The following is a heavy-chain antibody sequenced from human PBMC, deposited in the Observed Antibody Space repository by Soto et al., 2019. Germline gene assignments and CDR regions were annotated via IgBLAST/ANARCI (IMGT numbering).Heavy chain of an antibody. Sequence: QVQLVQSGAEVKKPGASVKVSCKASGYTFTSYGISWVRQAPGQGLEWMGWISAYNGNTNYAQKLQGRVTMTTDTATSTAYMELRSLRSDDTAVYYCAIYCSGGSCYRNFDYWGQGTLVTVSS. D-gene: IGHD2-15*01. CDR2: ISAYNGNT. V-gene: IGHV1-18*01. CDR3: AIYCSGGSCYRNFDY. CDR1: GYTFTSYG. J-gene: IGHJ4*02.